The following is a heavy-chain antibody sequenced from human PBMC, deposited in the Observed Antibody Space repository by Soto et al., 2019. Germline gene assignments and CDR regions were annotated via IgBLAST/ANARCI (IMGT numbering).Heavy chain of an antibody. V-gene: IGHV4-59*01. D-gene: IGHD5-18*01. Sequence: SETLSLTCTVSGGSISSYYWSWIRQPPGKGLEWIGYIYDSGSTNYNPSLKSRVTISVDTSKNQFSLKLTSVTAADTAVYYCTAPPRYWGQGTLVTVS. J-gene: IGHJ4*02. CDR2: IYDSGST. CDR1: GGSISSYY. CDR3: TAPPRY.